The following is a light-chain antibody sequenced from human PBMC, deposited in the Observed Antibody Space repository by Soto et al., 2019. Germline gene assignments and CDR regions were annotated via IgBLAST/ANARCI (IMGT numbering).Light chain of an antibody. J-gene: IGKJ1*01. V-gene: IGKV1-39*01. CDR3: QQSYSTPGT. CDR2: GAI. Sequence: DIQMTQSPSSLSASVGDRVTITCRASQSVSKYLNWYQQNPGKAPKLLIYGAISLHSGVPSRFSGSGSGTYFPRTISNLQPEDFASYYCQQSYSTPGTFGQGTKVEIK. CDR1: QSVSKY.